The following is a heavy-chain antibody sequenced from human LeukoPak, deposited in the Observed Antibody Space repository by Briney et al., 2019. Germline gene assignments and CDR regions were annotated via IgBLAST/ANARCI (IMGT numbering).Heavy chain of an antibody. CDR1: GYTFTSYA. V-gene: IGHV1-8*01. D-gene: IGHD6-13*01. CDR2: MNPNGGNT. J-gene: IGHJ4*02. Sequence: ASVKVSCKASGYTFTSYAINWVRQATGQGLEWMVWMNPNGGNTGYAQNFQGRVTMTRNTSISTAYMELSSLTSEDSAVYYCARRLGAAGTTLHYGGQGTLVTVSS. CDR3: ARRLGAAGTTLHY.